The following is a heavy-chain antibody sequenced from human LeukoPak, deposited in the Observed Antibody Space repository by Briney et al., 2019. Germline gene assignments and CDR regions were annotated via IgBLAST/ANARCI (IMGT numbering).Heavy chain of an antibody. V-gene: IGHV3-23*01. Sequence: GGSLRLSCAASGFIFSNYAMSWVRQAPGKGLERVSGISGSDGTTYFADSVKGRFTISRDNSKNTLYLQMNSLRADDTALYYCAKQGSRGWLSAFKYWGQGALVTVSS. CDR2: ISGSDGTT. CDR1: GFIFSNYA. D-gene: IGHD6-19*01. CDR3: AKQGSRGWLSAFKY. J-gene: IGHJ4*02.